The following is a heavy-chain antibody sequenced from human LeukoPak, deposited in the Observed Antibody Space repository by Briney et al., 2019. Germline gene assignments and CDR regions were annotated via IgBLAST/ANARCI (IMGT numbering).Heavy chain of an antibody. CDR3: ARDPNLGYCSSTSCYPPD. V-gene: IGHV1-69*06. CDR2: IIPIFGTE. J-gene: IGHJ4*02. CDR1: GGSFSSYA. Sequence: SVKVSCKASGGSFSSYAISWVRQAPGQGLEWMGGIIPIFGTESYAQKFQGSVTITADKSTSPAYMELSSLRSEDTAVYYCARDPNLGYCSSTSCYPPDWGQGTLVTVSS. D-gene: IGHD2-2*01.